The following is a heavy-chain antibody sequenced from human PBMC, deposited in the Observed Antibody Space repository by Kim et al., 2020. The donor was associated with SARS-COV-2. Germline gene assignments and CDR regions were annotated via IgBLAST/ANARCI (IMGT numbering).Heavy chain of an antibody. CDR3: ARDTGGNCRGGSCAPNWFDP. CDR2: INPTGGST. D-gene: IGHD2-15*01. Sequence: ASVKVSCKASGFSFDDFYTHWVRQAPGQGLEWMGVINPTGGSTDYARKFRGRVTMTIDTSTSTVYMELSSLRSEDTAVYYCARDTGGNCRGGSCAPNWFDPWGQGTLVTVSS. CDR1: GFSFDDFY. J-gene: IGHJ5*02. V-gene: IGHV1-46*02.